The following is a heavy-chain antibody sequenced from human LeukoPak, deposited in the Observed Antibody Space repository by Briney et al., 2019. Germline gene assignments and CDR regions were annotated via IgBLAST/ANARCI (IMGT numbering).Heavy chain of an antibody. Sequence: PGGSLRLSCAASGFTFSSYAMSWVRQAPGKGLEWVSAISGSGGSTYYADSVKGRFTISRDNAKNSLYLQMNSLRAEDTALYYCARDLWFGELLSRGDYWGQGTLVTVSS. J-gene: IGHJ4*02. D-gene: IGHD3-10*01. CDR2: ISGSGGST. CDR3: ARDLWFGELLSRGDY. V-gene: IGHV3-23*01. CDR1: GFTFSSYA.